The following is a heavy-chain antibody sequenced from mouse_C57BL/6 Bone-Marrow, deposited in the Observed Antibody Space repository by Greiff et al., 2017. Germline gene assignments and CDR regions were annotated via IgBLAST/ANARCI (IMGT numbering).Heavy chain of an antibody. CDR2: ISDGGSYT. V-gene: IGHV5-4*03. CDR1: GFTFSSYA. Sequence: EVKVEESGGGLVKPGGSLKLSCAASGFTFSSYAMSWVRQTPEKRLEWVATISDGGSYTYYPDNVKGRFTISRDNAKNNLYLQMSHLKSEDTAMYYCASIQRVYFDYWGQGTTLTVSS. CDR3: ASIQRVYFDY. J-gene: IGHJ2*01.